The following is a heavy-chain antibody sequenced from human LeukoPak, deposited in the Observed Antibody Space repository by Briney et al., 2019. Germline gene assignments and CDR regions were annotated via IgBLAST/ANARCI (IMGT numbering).Heavy chain of an antibody. J-gene: IGHJ5*02. CDR1: GGSISSSSYY. CDR3: AREEGRGYSYGYVSP. CDR2: IYYTGST. D-gene: IGHD5-18*01. Sequence: SETLSLTCSVSGGSISSSSYYWGWIRQPPGKGPEWIVSIYYTGSTYYNPSLKSRVTISVDTSKNQFSLRMSSVTAADTAVYYCAREEGRGYSYGYVSPWGQGTLVTVSS. V-gene: IGHV4-39*07.